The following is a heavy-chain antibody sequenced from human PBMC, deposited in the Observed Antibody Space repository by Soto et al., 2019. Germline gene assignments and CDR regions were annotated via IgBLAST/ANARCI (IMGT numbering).Heavy chain of an antibody. Sequence: SETLSLTCTVSGGSISSYYWSWIRQPPGKGLEWIGYIYYSGSTNYNPSLKSRVTISVDTSKNQFSLKLSSVTAADTAVYYCARATSGYSGYDYYYYYYMDVWGKGTTVTVS. CDR2: IYYSGST. CDR1: GGSISSYY. D-gene: IGHD5-12*01. V-gene: IGHV4-59*01. CDR3: ARATSGYSGYDYYYYYYMDV. J-gene: IGHJ6*03.